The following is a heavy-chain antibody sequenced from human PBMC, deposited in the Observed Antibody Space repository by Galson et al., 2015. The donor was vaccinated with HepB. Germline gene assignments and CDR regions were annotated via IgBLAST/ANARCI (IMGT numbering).Heavy chain of an antibody. D-gene: IGHD2-2*01. Sequence: SLRLSCAASGFTFSSYAMSWVRQAPGKGLEWVSAISGSGGSTYYADSVKGRFTISRDNSKNTLYLQMNSLRAEDTAVYYCAKGRGYCSSTSCYWYYYYYYMDVWGKGTTVTVSS. CDR2: ISGSGGST. CDR1: GFTFSSYA. CDR3: AKGRGYCSSTSCYWYYYYYYMDV. J-gene: IGHJ6*03. V-gene: IGHV3-23*01.